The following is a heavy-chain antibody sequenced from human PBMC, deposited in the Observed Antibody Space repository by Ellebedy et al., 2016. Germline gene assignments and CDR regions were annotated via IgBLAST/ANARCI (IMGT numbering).Heavy chain of an antibody. Sequence: SETLSLXXTVSGFSITNGYFWNWIRQPPGKGLEWIGYIFYSGTTDSNPSLKSRVKMFVDTSKNEFSLSLSSVTAADTAVYFCAASGYNSRDWYFDFWGRGTLMSVSS. CDR3: AASGYNSRDWYFDF. D-gene: IGHD5-12*01. V-gene: IGHV4-61*01. CDR1: GFSITNGYF. CDR2: IFYSGTT. J-gene: IGHJ2*01.